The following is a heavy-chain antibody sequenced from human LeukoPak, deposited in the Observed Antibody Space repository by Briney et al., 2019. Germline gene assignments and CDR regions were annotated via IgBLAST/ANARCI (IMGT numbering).Heavy chain of an antibody. D-gene: IGHD5-12*01. Sequence: SETLSLSCTVSGASTSHFYWNWIRQPPGKGLEWIGYMHNSGSSKHNPSLKSRLTISIDTSKNQFSLQLASVTAADTAIYYCARSAEWLRNAFYIWGKGTMVSVSS. CDR2: MHNSGSS. CDR3: ARSAEWLRNAFYI. CDR1: GASTSHFY. V-gene: IGHV4-59*01. J-gene: IGHJ3*02.